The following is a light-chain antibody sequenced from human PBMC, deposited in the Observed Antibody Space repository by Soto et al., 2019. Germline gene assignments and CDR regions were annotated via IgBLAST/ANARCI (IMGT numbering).Light chain of an antibody. CDR3: QSYDSSLSCSRL. V-gene: IGLV1-40*01. CDR2: GNS. J-gene: IGLJ3*02. CDR1: SSNIGAGYD. Sequence: QSVLTQPPSVSGAPGQRVTIPCTGSSSNIGAGYDVHWYQHLPGTAPKLLIYGNSNRPSGVPDRFSGSKSGTSASLAITGLQSEDEADYYCQSYDSSLSCSRLFGGGTKVTVL.